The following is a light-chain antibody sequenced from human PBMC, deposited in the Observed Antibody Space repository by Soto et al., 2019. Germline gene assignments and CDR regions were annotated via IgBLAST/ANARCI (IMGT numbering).Light chain of an antibody. CDR2: RNN. V-gene: IGLV1-47*01. Sequence: QSVLTQPPSASGTPGQRVTISCSGSSSNIGSNYVYWYQQLPATAPKLLIYRNNHRPSGVPDRFSGSKSGTSASLAISGLRSADEADYYCAAWDDSLSGVVFGGGTKLTVL. CDR1: SSNIGSNY. J-gene: IGLJ2*01. CDR3: AAWDDSLSGVV.